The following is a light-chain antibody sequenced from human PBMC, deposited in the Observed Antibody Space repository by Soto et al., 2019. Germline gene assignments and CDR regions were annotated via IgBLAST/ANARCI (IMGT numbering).Light chain of an antibody. Sequence: QSVLTRPASVSVSPGQSITISCTGTSSDVGSYNFVSWYQQLPGKAPKLMIHEVSNRPSGVSNRFSGSKSGNTASLTISGLQAEDEADYYCSSYTTSSNYVFGSGTKVTVL. V-gene: IGLV2-14*01. CDR3: SSYTTSSNYV. CDR1: SSDVGSYNF. J-gene: IGLJ1*01. CDR2: EVS.